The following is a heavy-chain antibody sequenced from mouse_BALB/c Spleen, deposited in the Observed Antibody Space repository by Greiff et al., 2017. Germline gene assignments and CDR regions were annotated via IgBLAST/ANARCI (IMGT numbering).Heavy chain of an antibody. CDR3: ARQEVRPWFAY. CDR2: ISNGGGST. V-gene: IGHV5-12-2*01. D-gene: IGHD2-14*01. Sequence: DVMLVESGGGLVQPGGSLKLSCAASGFTFSSYTMSWVRQTPEKRLELVAYISNGGGSTYYPDTVKGRFTISRDNAKNTLYLQMSSLKSEDTAMYYCARQEVRPWFAYWGQGTLVTVSA. J-gene: IGHJ3*01. CDR1: GFTFSSYT.